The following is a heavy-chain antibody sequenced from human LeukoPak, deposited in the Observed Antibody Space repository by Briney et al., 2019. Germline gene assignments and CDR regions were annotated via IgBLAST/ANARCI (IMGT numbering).Heavy chain of an antibody. CDR3: VKDQSKVFGYFDL. Sequence: GGSLRLSCVASGLPFSVSGMHWVRQAPGKGLEWVAFIQYDGNTKYYTDSVKGRFIISRDNSKNTLYLQMNSLRDEDTAMYYCVKDQSKVFGYFDLWGRGTLVTVSS. J-gene: IGHJ2*01. V-gene: IGHV3-30*02. CDR2: IQYDGNTK. CDR1: GLPFSVSG.